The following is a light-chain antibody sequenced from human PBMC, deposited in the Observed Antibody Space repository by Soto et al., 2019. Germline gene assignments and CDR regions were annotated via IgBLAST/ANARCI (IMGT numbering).Light chain of an antibody. J-gene: IGKJ5*01. V-gene: IGKV1-9*01. CDR1: QGISSY. CDR2: TAS. CDR3: QQRNSYQIT. Sequence: DIQLTQSPSFLSASVGDRVTITCRASQGISSYLAWYQQKPGKAPNLLIHTASTLQSGVPSRFSGSGSGTEFTLTISSLQPEDFATYYCQQRNSYQITFGQGTRLEIK.